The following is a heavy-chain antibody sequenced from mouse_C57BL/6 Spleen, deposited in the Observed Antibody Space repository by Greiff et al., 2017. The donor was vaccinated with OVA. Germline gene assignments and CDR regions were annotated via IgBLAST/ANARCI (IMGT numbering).Heavy chain of an antibody. D-gene: IGHD1-1*02. Sequence: VQLQQSGPELVKPGASVKISCKASGYTFTDYYMNWVKQSHGKSLEWIGDINPNNGGTSYNQKFKGKATLTVDKSSSTAYMERRSLTSEDSAVYYCARGMGGAPLYYAMDYWGQGTSVTVSS. V-gene: IGHV1-26*01. J-gene: IGHJ4*01. CDR1: GYTFTDYY. CDR3: ARGMGGAPLYYAMDY. CDR2: INPNNGGT.